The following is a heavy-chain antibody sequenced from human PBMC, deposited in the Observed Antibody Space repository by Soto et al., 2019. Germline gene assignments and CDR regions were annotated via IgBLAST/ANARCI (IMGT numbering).Heavy chain of an antibody. CDR3: ARQRLGGSGSYWFDP. CDR1: GGSFSGYY. J-gene: IGHJ5*02. D-gene: IGHD3-10*01. V-gene: IGHV4-34*01. Sequence: PSETLSLTCAVYGGSFSGYYWSWIRQPPGKGLEWIGEINHSGSTNYNPSLKSRVTISVDTSKNQFSLKLSSVTAADTAVYYCARQRLGGSGSYWFDPWGQGTLVTVSS. CDR2: INHSGST.